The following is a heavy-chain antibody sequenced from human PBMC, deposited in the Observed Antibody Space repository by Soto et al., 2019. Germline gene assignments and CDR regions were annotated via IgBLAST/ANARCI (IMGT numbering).Heavy chain of an antibody. CDR2: INHSGST. D-gene: IGHD6-6*01. J-gene: IGHJ6*02. V-gene: IGHV4-34*01. Sequence: QVQLQQWGAGLLKPSETLSLTCAVYGGSFSGYYWSWIRQPPGKGLEWIGEINHSGSTNYTPSLKSRVTISVDTTKNQFSLKLGSVTAADTAVYYCARLGVAARFRYTSYYYGMDVWGQGTTVTVSS. CDR1: GGSFSGYY. CDR3: ARLGVAARFRYTSYYYGMDV.